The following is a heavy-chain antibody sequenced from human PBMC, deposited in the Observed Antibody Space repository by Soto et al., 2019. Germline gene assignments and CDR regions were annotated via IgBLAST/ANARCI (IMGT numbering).Heavy chain of an antibody. CDR2: IIPIFGTA. CDR3: ARGSTSMTTVTSANYYYYGMDV. D-gene: IGHD4-17*01. J-gene: IGHJ6*02. CDR1: GGTFSSYA. V-gene: IGHV1-69*13. Sequence: SVKVSCKASGGTFSSYAISWVRQAPGQGLEWIGGIIPIFGTANYAQKFQGRVTITADESTSTAYMELSSLRSEDTAVYYCARGSTSMTTVTSANYYYYGMDVWGQGTTVTVSS.